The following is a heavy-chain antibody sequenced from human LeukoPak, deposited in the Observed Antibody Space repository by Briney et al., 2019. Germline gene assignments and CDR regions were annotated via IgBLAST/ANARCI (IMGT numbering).Heavy chain of an antibody. CDR3: ARLQPYYDFWSGYYGASFDY. Sequence: SETLSLACTASGGSISSYYWSWIRQPAGKGLEWIGRIYTSGSTNYNPSLKSRVTMSVDTSKNQFSLKLSSVTAADTAVYYCARLQPYYDFWSGYYGASFDYWGQGTLVTVSS. CDR1: GGSISSYY. CDR2: IYTSGST. D-gene: IGHD3-3*01. J-gene: IGHJ4*02. V-gene: IGHV4-4*07.